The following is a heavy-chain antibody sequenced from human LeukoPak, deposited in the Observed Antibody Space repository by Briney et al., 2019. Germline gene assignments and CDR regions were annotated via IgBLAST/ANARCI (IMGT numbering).Heavy chain of an antibody. V-gene: IGHV1-69*13. CDR1: GYTFTNYA. Sequence: SVKVSCKASGYTFTNYAISWVRQAPGQGLEWMGGIIPIFGTANYAQKFQGRVTITADESTSTAYMELSSLRSEDTAVYYCARGSSGWYYYYYMDVWGKGTTVTISS. CDR3: ARGSSGWYYYYYMDV. CDR2: IIPIFGTA. D-gene: IGHD6-19*01. J-gene: IGHJ6*03.